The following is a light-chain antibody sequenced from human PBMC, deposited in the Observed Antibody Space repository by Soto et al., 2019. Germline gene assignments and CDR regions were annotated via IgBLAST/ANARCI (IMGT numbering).Light chain of an antibody. CDR2: DAS. Sequence: EIVLTQSPGTLSLPPVERATLSCRPSQSVRSRYLAWYQQRPGQAPRLLISDASNRATGIPDRFSGSGSGTDFTLTISRLEPEDFALYYCQQYGGSPITFGQGTRLEIK. CDR1: QSVRSRY. J-gene: IGKJ5*01. CDR3: QQYGGSPIT. V-gene: IGKV3-20*01.